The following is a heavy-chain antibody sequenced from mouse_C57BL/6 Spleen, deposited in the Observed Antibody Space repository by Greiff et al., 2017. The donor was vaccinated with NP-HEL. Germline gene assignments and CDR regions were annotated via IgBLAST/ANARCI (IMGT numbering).Heavy chain of an antibody. CDR1: GYAFSSYW. D-gene: IGHD2-14*01. CDR3: ARGGTGYYFDY. CDR2: IYPGDGDT. J-gene: IGHJ2*01. Sequence: QVQLKQSGAELVKPGASVKISCKASGYAFSSYWMNWVKQRPGKGPEWIGQIYPGDGDTNYNGKFKGKATLTADKSSSTAYMQLSSLTSEDSAVYFCARGGTGYYFDYWGQGTTLTVSS. V-gene: IGHV1-80*01.